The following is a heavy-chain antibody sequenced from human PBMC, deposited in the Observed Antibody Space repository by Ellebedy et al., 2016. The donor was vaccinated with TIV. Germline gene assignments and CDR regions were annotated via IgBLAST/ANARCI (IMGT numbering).Heavy chain of an antibody. CDR1: GFTFSDFA. D-gene: IGHD2-8*01. CDR3: ARDSNDGRQKRLDA. V-gene: IGHV3-23*01. J-gene: IGHJ4*02. CDR2: IGERVGLT. Sequence: GGSLRLXXAASGFTFSDFAMSWVRQAPGKGLEWVSAIGERVGLTYYADSVKGRFTISRDNSKNSVYLQMNSLSGDDTAFYYCARDSNDGRQKRLDAWGQGILITVSS.